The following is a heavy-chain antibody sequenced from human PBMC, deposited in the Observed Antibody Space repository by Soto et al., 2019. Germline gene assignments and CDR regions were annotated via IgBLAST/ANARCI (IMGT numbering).Heavy chain of an antibody. J-gene: IGHJ6*02. Sequence: QVQLVQSGAEVRKPGSSVTVSCKAFGGTFISYAFSWVRQAPGQGLEWMGGTIPIFSTTHYAQNFQGRVTITADGSTSTAYMELSSLSSEDTAVYYCAASVWRGYSEYYYGMDVWGLGTKVTVSS. CDR1: GGTFISYA. D-gene: IGHD3-3*01. CDR2: TIPIFSTT. CDR3: AASVWRGYSEYYYGMDV. V-gene: IGHV1-69*01.